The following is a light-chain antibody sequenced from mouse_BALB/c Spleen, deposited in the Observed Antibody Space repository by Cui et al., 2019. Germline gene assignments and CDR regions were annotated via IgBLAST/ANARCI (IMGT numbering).Light chain of an antibody. CDR3: PQYDNLWT. J-gene: IGKJ1*01. CDR1: PDINKY. V-gene: IGKV19-93*01. Sequence: DIQMTQSPYSLSACLGGKVTTTCKASPDINKYRAWYQHKPGKGPRLLIHYTPTLQPGIPSRLSGSGSGRDYSFSISNLEPEDIATYYCPQYDNLWTFGGGTKLEIK. CDR2: YTP.